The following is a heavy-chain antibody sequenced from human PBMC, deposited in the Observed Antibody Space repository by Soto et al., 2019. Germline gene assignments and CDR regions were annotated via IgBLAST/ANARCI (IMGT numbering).Heavy chain of an antibody. CDR1: GGSFSGYY. Sequence: SETLSLTCAVYGGSFSGYYWSWIRQPPGKGLEWIGEINHSGSTNYNPSIKSRVTISVDTSKNQFSLKLSSVTAADTAVYYCARGLLRFLEWLLYAGGDYFDYWGQGTLVTVSS. J-gene: IGHJ4*02. D-gene: IGHD3-3*01. CDR2: INHSGST. V-gene: IGHV4-34*01. CDR3: ARGLLRFLEWLLYAGGDYFDY.